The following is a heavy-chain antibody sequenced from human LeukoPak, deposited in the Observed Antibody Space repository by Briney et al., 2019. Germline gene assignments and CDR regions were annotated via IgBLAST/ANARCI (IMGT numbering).Heavy chain of an antibody. CDR3: ARDGSGEDAFDI. D-gene: IGHD3-10*01. V-gene: IGHV1-3*01. Sequence: GASVKVSCTASGYTFTSYAMHWVRQAPGQRLEWMGWINAGNGNTKYSQKFQGRVTITRDTSASTAYMELSSLRSEDTAVYYCARDGSGEDAFDIWGQGTMVTVSS. CDR2: INAGNGNT. CDR1: GYTFTSYA. J-gene: IGHJ3*02.